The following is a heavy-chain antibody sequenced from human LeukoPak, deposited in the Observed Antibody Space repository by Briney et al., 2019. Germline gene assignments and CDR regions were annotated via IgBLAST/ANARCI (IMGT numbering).Heavy chain of an antibody. CDR3: ARPLSGYSSSLGY. J-gene: IGHJ4*02. D-gene: IGHD6-6*01. Sequence: PGGSLRLSCTASQFTFRNYGMHWVRQAPGKGLVWVSRINSDGSSTTYADSVKGRFTISRDNAKNTLYLQMNSLRAEDTAVYYCARPLSGYSSSLGYWGQGTLVTVSS. CDR1: QFTFRNYG. CDR2: INSDGSST. V-gene: IGHV3-74*01.